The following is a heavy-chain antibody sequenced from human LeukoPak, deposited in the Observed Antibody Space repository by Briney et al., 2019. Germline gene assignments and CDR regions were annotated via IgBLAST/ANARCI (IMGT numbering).Heavy chain of an antibody. J-gene: IGHJ3*02. D-gene: IGHD2-21*01. CDR3: VRDSDYQRNSGGLYAHYDALDI. Sequence: GGTLRLSCAASEFTFSTFWMSWVRQAPGKGLEWVANIKADGSVKHYVDSVEGRFSISRDNARSSLYLQMNSLRAEDTAVYYCVRDSDYQRNSGGLYAHYDALDIWGHGTMVTVSS. V-gene: IGHV3-7*01. CDR2: IKADGSVK. CDR1: EFTFSTFW.